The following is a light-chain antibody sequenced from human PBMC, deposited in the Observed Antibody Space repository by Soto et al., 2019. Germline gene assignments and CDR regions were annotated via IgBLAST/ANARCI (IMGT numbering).Light chain of an antibody. CDR1: SSNIGSNT. V-gene: IGLV1-44*01. Sequence: QSVLTQPPSASGTPGQRVTISCSGSSSNIGSNTVNWYQQLPGTAPKLLIYSNNQRPSGVPDRFSGSKSGTSASLAISGLQSEDEADYNCAAWADSLNAYYVFGTGTKVTVL. CDR3: AAWADSLNAYYV. CDR2: SNN. J-gene: IGLJ1*01.